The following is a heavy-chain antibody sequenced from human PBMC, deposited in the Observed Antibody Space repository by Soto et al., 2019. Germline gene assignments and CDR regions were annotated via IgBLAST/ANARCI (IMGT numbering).Heavy chain of an antibody. J-gene: IGHJ4*02. Sequence: WASVKVSCKASGGTFSSYAISWVRQAPGQGLEWMGGIIPIFGTANYAQKFQGRVTITADESTSTAYMELSSLRSEDTAVYYCAREGLGYFDYWGQGTLVTVSS. CDR2: IIPIFGTA. V-gene: IGHV1-69*13. CDR1: GGTFSSYA. CDR3: AREGLGYFDY.